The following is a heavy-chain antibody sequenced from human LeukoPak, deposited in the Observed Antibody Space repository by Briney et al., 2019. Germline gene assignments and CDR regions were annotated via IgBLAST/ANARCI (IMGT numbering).Heavy chain of an antibody. CDR2: IKQDGSEK. CDR3: ARVLLTYYYDSSGLPDY. CDR1: GFTFSSYW. J-gene: IGHJ4*02. D-gene: IGHD3-22*01. Sequence: PGGSLRLSCAASGFTFSSYWMSWVRQAPGKGLEWVANIKQDGSEKYYVDSVKGRFTISRDNAKNSLYLQMNSLRAEDTAVYYCARVLLTYYYDSSGLPDYWGQGTLVTVSS. V-gene: IGHV3-7*01.